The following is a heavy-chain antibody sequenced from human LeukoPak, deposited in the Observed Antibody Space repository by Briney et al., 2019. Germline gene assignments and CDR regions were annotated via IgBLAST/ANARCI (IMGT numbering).Heavy chain of an antibody. Sequence: ASVKVSCKASGYTFTSYGISWVRRAPGQGLEWMGWISTYNDNTNYAQKLQGRVTMTTDTSTSTAYMELRSLRSDDTAVYYCARGEGGAVAYYFDYWGQGTLVTVSP. CDR1: GYTFTSYG. V-gene: IGHV1-18*01. CDR3: ARGEGGAVAYYFDY. CDR2: ISTYNDNT. J-gene: IGHJ4*02. D-gene: IGHD6-19*01.